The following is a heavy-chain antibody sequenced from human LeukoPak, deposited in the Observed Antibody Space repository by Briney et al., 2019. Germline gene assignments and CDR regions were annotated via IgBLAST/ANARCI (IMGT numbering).Heavy chain of an antibody. CDR3: VRDHSGWSLDP. D-gene: IGHD6-19*01. CDR1: GFTFSNSA. CDR2: ISGSGRTV. Sequence: GGALRLSGAGSGFTFSNSAMSWVRQGPGKGPEGVSAISGSGRTVYNADSVKGRFTISRDSAKNSLYLRMNSLRAEDTAVYYCVRDHSGWSLDPWGQGTLVTVSS. V-gene: IGHV3-23*01. J-gene: IGHJ5*02.